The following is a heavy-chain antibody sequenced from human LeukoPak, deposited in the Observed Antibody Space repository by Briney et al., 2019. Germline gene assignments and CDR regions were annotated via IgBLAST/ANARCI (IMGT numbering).Heavy chain of an antibody. Sequence: PSETLSLTCAVSGSSITSAFVWGWIRQPPGKGLEWIATIYHSWGIYFNPSLKSRVTISLDASKNQFSLKLTSLTAADTAIYACARNVTAESFDYWGQGILVTVSS. CDR2: IYHSWGI. CDR3: ARNVTAESFDY. CDR1: GSSITSAFV. D-gene: IGHD1-1*01. V-gene: IGHV4-38-2*01. J-gene: IGHJ4*02.